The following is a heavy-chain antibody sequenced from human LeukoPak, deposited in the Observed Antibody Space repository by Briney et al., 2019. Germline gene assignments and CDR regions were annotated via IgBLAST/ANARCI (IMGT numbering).Heavy chain of an antibody. Sequence: PGGPLRLSCVASGFTFNSYAMSWVRHARGKGLEGVSNISGSGSNIYYADSVKGRFTVSRDNAKNTLNLQMNSLRAGDTAVYYCAKEAISGRYGFWGKGTMVTVSS. D-gene: IGHD3-10*01. V-gene: IGHV3-23*01. CDR1: GFTFNSYA. CDR3: AKEAISGRYGF. CDR2: ISGSGSNI. J-gene: IGHJ4*02.